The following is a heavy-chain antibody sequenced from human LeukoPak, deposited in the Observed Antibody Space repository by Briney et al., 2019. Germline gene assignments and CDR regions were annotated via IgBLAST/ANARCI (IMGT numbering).Heavy chain of an antibody. Sequence: ASLKVSCKASGYTFTGYYMHWVRQAPGQGLEWMGWINPNSGGTNYAQKIQGWVTMTRDTSISTAYMELSRLRSDDTAVYYCAREVRSGYDWTFDYWGQGTLVTVSS. CDR3: AREVRSGYDWTFDY. J-gene: IGHJ4*02. D-gene: IGHD5-12*01. CDR2: INPNSGGT. V-gene: IGHV1-2*04. CDR1: GYTFTGYY.